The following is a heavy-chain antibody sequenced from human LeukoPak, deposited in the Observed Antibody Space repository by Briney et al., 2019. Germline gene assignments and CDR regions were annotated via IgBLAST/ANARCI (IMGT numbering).Heavy chain of an antibody. CDR1: GFTFSNYA. CDR3: AKEWELLAYY. D-gene: IGHD1-26*01. CDR2: ISRSDDIT. J-gene: IGHJ4*02. V-gene: IGHV3-23*01. Sequence: GGSLRLSCAASGFTFSNYAMSWVRQAPGKGLEWVSTISRSDDITYYAGSVKGRFTISRDNSKNTVYLQMNSLRAEDTAVYYCAKEWELLAYYWGQGTLVTVSS.